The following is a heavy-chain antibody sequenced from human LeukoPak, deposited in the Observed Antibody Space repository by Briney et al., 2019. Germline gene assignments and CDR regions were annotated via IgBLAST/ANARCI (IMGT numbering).Heavy chain of an antibody. Sequence: SXTLXLTCTVSGGSISVYYWSWVRQPPGKGVEWIGYISHSGNINYNPSLPIRVTISIATSNNHFSLNVRSAPAADTAVYYCARSRDSYLLDYWGQGTLVTVSS. J-gene: IGHJ4*02. CDR3: ARSRDSYLLDY. CDR2: ISHSGNI. CDR1: GGSISVYY. D-gene: IGHD5-24*01. V-gene: IGHV4-59*01.